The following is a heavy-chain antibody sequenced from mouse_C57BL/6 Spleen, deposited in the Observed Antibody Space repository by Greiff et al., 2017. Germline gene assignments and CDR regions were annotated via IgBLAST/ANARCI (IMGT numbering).Heavy chain of an antibody. Sequence: VQLKESGGGLVKPGGSLKLSCAASGFTFSSYAMSWVRQTPEKRLEWVATISDGGSYTYYPDNVKGRFTISRDNAKNNLYLQMSHLKSEDTAMYYCARDVAHDYWGQGTTLTVSS. CDR3: ARDVAHDY. CDR1: GFTFSSYA. J-gene: IGHJ2*01. CDR2: ISDGGSYT. V-gene: IGHV5-4*01.